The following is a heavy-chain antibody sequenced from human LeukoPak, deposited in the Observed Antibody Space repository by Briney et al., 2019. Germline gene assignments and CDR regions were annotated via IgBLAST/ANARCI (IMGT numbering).Heavy chain of an antibody. CDR3: AKDACGYHRPIDH. V-gene: IGHV3-23*01. CDR1: GFTFTDFA. Sequence: GGSLRLSCAASGFTFTDFAMNWVRQAPGKGLEWVSGIGGGGTNTDYADSVKGRFTISRDNSKNTLTLQMSSLRADGTAVYFCAKDACGYHRPIDHWGQGILVTVSS. D-gene: IGHD3-22*01. CDR2: IGGGGTNT. J-gene: IGHJ4*02.